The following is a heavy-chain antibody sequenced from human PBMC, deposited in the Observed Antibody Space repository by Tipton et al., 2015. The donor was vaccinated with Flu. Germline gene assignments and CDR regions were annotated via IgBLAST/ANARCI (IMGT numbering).Heavy chain of an antibody. CDR1: GFTFSSYE. CDR3: ARESGEYSRSSGEDY. D-gene: IGHD6-6*01. CDR2: ISSSGSTI. Sequence: SLRLSCAASGFTFSSYEMNWVRQAPGKGPEWVSYISSSGSTIYYADSVKGRFTISRDNAKNSLYLQMNSLRAEDTAVYYCARESGEYSRSSGEDYWGQGTLVTVSS. V-gene: IGHV3-48*03. J-gene: IGHJ4*02.